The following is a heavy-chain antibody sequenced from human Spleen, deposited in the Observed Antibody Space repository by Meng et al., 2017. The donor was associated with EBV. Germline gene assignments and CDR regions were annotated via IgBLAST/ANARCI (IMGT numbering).Heavy chain of an antibody. V-gene: IGHV3-74*01. CDR3: SRDLAGSDDS. D-gene: IGHD1-14*01. CDR2: INEHGSIT. J-gene: IGHJ5*01. CDR1: GFTFSRYW. Sequence: LLVESGGALVRPGGSLRLSCAASGFTFSRYWMHWVRQVPGEGLVWVSRINEHGSITNYADSVKGRFTISRDNARNTLYLQMNSLRAEDIGLYFCSRDLAGSDDSWGQGTLVTVSS.